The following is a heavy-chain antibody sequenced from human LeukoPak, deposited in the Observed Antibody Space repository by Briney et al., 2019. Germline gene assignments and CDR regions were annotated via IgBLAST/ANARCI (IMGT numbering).Heavy chain of an antibody. CDR1: GYTLTGYY. CDR3: ARDKLGLRELSLYDQ. CDR2: MNPNSGGT. V-gene: IGHV1-2*02. Sequence: RASVKVSCKASGYTLTGYYMHWVRQAPGQGLEWMGWMNPNSGGTKYAQKFQGRVTMTRDTSISTTYMELSRLRSDDTAMYYCARDKLGLRELSLYDQWGQGTLVTVFS. D-gene: IGHD3-16*02. J-gene: IGHJ5*02.